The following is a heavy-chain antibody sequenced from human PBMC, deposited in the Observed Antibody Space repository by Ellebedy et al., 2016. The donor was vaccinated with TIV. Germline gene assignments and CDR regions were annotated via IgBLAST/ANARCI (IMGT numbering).Heavy chain of an antibody. D-gene: IGHD1-20*01. CDR2: SNAYNGYT. CDR1: GYTFRSYG. J-gene: IGHJ4*02. V-gene: IGHV1-18*04. CDR3: TRDINFNIDY. Sequence: AASVKVSCRTSGYTFRSYGVSWVRQAAGQGLEWVGWSNAYNGYTNYAPKFRGSLAVTTDMSTSTAYLELTSLGSDDTAIYYCTRDINFNIDYWGQGTLVTVSS.